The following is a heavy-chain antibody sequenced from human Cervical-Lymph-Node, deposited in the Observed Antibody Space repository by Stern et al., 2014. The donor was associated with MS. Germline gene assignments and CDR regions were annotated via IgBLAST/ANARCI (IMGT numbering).Heavy chain of an antibody. Sequence: MQLVESGAEVKKPGSSVKVSCKASGDTLSTSSIDWVRQAPGQGLEWMGRIIPKLGISNSAQKFQGSVRITADTSTSTVYMELTNLRSEDTAVYYCARGGYGDYDFNDGFHVWGQGTMVTVSS. V-gene: IGHV1-69*09. CDR3: ARGGYGDYDFNDGFHV. J-gene: IGHJ3*01. CDR1: GDTLSTSS. CDR2: IIPKLGIS. D-gene: IGHD4-17*01.